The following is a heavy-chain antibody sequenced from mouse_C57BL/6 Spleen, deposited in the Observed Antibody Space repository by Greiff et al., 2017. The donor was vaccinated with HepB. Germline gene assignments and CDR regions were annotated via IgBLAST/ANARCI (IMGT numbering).Heavy chain of an antibody. CDR1: GYTFTSYG. CDR2: IYPRSGNT. V-gene: IGHV1-81*01. CDR3: AREGYGNYDLAWFAY. D-gene: IGHD2-1*01. Sequence: QVQLKQSGAELARPGASVKLSCKASGYTFTSYGISWVKQRTGQGLEWIGEIYPRSGNTYYNEKFKGKATLTADKSSSTAYMELRSLTSEDSAVYFCAREGYGNYDLAWFAYWGQGTLVTVSA. J-gene: IGHJ3*01.